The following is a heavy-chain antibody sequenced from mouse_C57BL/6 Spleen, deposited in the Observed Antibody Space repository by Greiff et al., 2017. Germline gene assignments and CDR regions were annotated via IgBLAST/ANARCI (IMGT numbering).Heavy chain of an antibody. D-gene: IGHD1-1*01. V-gene: IGHV1-80*01. J-gene: IGHJ3*01. Sequence: QVQLQQSGAELVKPGASVKISCKASGYAFSSYWMNWVKQRPGKGLEWIGQIYPGDGDTNYNGKFKGKATLTADKSSSTAYMQLSSLTSEDSAVYFCARLSNYYGSTWFAYWGQGTLVTVSA. CDR1: GYAFSSYW. CDR2: IYPGDGDT. CDR3: ARLSNYYGSTWFAY.